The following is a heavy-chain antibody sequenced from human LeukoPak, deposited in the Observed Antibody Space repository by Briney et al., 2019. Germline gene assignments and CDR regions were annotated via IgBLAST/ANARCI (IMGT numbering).Heavy chain of an antibody. J-gene: IGHJ6*03. CDR2: IGSVSSYI. Sequence: GGSLRLSCAASGFTFSTYSMNWVRQTPGKGLEWVSSIGSVSSYIYYADSVKGRFTISRDNAKNSLYLQMNSLGAEDTAVYYCARELTIFGVALNPLYYMDVWGKGTTVTVSS. V-gene: IGHV3-21*01. CDR1: GFTFSTYS. D-gene: IGHD3-3*01. CDR3: ARELTIFGVALNPLYYMDV.